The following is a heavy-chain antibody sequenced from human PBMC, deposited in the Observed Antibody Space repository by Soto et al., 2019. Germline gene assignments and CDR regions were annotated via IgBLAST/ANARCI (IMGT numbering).Heavy chain of an antibody. CDR2: VYYTGST. D-gene: IGHD6-19*01. J-gene: IGHJ4*02. V-gene: IGHV4-59*01. CDR1: GGSISGSY. CDR3: ARSVAVPGAHIDY. Sequence: SETLSLTCSVSGGSISGSYWSWIRQSPGKGLERLGYVYYTGSTNYSPSLRSRVSISVDTSKNEFSLRLSSVTAADTAVYFCARSVAVPGAHIDYWGQGTQVTVSS.